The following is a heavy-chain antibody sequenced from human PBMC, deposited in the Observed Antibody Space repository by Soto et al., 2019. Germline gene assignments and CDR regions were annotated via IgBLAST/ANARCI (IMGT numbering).Heavy chain of an antibody. CDR3: ATSYGSGYRAFDF. Sequence: QVQLVRSGAEVKRPGSSGKFSCKASGDTFNFYSINWVRQAPGLRLEWMGRVNPILSMSNYAQRFQGRVTMTADKSTSTAYMELSGLRSEDTAIYYCATSYGSGYRAFDFWGQGALVTVSS. D-gene: IGHD3-10*01. CDR1: GDTFNFYS. CDR2: VNPILSMS. V-gene: IGHV1-69*04. J-gene: IGHJ4*02.